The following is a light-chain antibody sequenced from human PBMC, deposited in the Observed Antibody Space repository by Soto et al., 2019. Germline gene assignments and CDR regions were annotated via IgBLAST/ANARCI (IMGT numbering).Light chain of an antibody. CDR2: EGS. CDR3: CSYAGSSTYVV. J-gene: IGLJ2*01. CDR1: SSDVGSYNL. Sequence: QSALTQPASVSGSPGQSITISCTGTSSDVGSYNLVSWYQQHPGKAPKLMIYEGSKRPSGVSNRFSGSKSGNTASLTISGLQAEDEAAYYCCSYAGSSTYVVFGGGTKLT. V-gene: IGLV2-23*01.